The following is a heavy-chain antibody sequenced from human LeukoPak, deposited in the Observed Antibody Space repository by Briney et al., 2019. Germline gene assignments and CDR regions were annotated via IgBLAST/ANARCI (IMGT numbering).Heavy chain of an antibody. CDR2: IKSNGDGGTT. CDR3: ATGFGAPAEYFQH. Sequence: GGSLRLSCAGAGFTFSNGWMRWVRQAPGKGLEWVGRIKSNGDGGTTDYAAPVKGRFTISRDDSKNTVYLQMNSLKSEDTAVYYCATGFGAPAEYFQHWGQGTLVTVSS. D-gene: IGHD3-10*01. J-gene: IGHJ1*01. V-gene: IGHV3-15*01. CDR1: GFTFSNGW.